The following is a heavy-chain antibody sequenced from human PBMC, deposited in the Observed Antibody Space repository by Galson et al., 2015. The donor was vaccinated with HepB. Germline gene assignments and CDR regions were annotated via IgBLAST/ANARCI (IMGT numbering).Heavy chain of an antibody. CDR3: ASHADYDSSPINLDY. J-gene: IGHJ4*02. CDR2: IYPGDSDT. CDR1: GYIFTTYW. V-gene: IGHV5-51*01. Sequence: QSGAEVKRPGESLKISCKGSGYIFTTYWIAWVRQMPGKGLEWMGIIYPGDSDTKYSPSFQGQVTISADKSISTVYLQWSSLKASDTAMYYCASHADYDSSPINLDYWGQGTLVTVSS. D-gene: IGHD3-22*01.